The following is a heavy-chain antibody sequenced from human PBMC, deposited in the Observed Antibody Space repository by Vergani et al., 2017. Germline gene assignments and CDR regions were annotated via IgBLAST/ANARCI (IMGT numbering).Heavy chain of an antibody. D-gene: IGHD2-15*01. J-gene: IGHJ3*02. CDR3: ARDPKSYCSGGSCFSVWGAFDI. CDR2: ISHSGST. CDR1: GDSFRSKKW. V-gene: IGHV4-4*03. Sequence: QVQLQESGPGLVKPPGTLSLTCAVSGDSFRSKKWWTWVRQSPGKTLEWIGEISHSGSTNYNPSLKGRVTLSLDTSKNQFSLRLSSVTAADTAVYYCARDPKSYCSGGSCFSVWGAFDIWGRGTTVTVSS.